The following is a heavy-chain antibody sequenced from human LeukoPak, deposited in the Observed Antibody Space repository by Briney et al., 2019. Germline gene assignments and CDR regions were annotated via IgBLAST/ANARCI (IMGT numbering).Heavy chain of an antibody. CDR1: GGSISSGDYY. V-gene: IGHV4-30-4*08. CDR3: ARGEIGTIFGVVIPANYFDY. J-gene: IGHJ4*02. CDR2: LYYSGST. D-gene: IGHD3-3*01. Sequence: PSQTLSLTCTVSGGSISSGDYYWRWIRQPPGKGLEWIGYLYYSGSTNYNPSLKSRVTISVDTSKNQFSLKLSSVTAADTAVYYCARGEIGTIFGVVIPANYFDYWGQGTLVTVSS.